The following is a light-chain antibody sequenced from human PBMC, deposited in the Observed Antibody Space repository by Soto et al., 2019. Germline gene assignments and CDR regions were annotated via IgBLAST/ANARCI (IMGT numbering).Light chain of an antibody. J-gene: IGLJ1*01. CDR3: SSYTSASTLLYL. CDR2: GVT. V-gene: IGLV2-14*01. CDR1: SSDVGGYNY. Sequence: QSALTQPASVSGSPGQSITLSCTGTSSDVGGYNYVSWYQQHPGLAPKLLIYGVTNRPSGVSPRFSGSKSGNTASLTISGLQAEDEADYHCSSYTSASTLLYLFGTGTKLTVL.